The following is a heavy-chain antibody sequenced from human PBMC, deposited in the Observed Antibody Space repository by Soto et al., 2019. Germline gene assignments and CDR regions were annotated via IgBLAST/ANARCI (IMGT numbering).Heavy chain of an antibody. CDR2: INHSGST. J-gene: IGHJ5*02. V-gene: IGHV4-34*01. D-gene: IGHD2-2*01. Sequence: KPSETLSLTCAVYGGSFSGYYWSWIRQPPGKGLEWIGEINHSGSTNYNPSLKSRVTISVDTSKNQFSLKLSSVTAADTAVYYCASKLVVPAVNWFDPWGQGTLVTVSS. CDR3: ASKLVVPAVNWFDP. CDR1: GGSFSGYY.